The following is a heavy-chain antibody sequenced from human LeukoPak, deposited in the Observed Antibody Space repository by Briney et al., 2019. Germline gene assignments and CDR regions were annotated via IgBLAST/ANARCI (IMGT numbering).Heavy chain of an antibody. CDR3: AKDRDSSTWSFFDF. V-gene: IGHV3-30*18. CDR2: GSHDGRNK. D-gene: IGHD6-13*01. CDR1: GFIFRNYA. Sequence: PGRSLRLSCVASGFIFRNYAMHWVRQAPGKGLEWVAVGSHDGRNKIYGDSVKGRFTISRDNSKNTVYLQMDNLRPEDTAVYYCAKDRDSSTWSFFDFWDQGTLVTVSS. J-gene: IGHJ4*02.